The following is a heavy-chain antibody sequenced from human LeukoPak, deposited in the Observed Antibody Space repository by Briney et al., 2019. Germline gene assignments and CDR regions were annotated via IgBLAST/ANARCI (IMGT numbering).Heavy chain of an antibody. CDR2: ISAYNGNT. J-gene: IGHJ3*02. Sequence: ASVKVSCKASGCTFTSYGISWVRQAPGQGLEWMGWISAYNGNTNYAQKLQGRVTMTTDTSTSTAYMELRSLRSDDTAVYYCARRPYDYDILTGYYTTVGLDIWGQGTMVTVSS. V-gene: IGHV1-18*01. CDR3: ARRPYDYDILTGYYTTVGLDI. CDR1: GCTFTSYG. D-gene: IGHD3-9*01.